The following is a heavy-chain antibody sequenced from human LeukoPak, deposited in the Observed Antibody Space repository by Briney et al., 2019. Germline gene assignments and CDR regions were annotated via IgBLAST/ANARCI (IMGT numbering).Heavy chain of an antibody. CDR2: IIPIFGTA. CDR3: ARAGIAAAGTLDY. D-gene: IGHD6-13*01. CDR1: GATFSSYA. Sequence: SVKLSCKASGATFSSYAISWVRQAPGQGLEWMGVIIPIFGTANYAQKFQGRVTITADGSTSTAYMELSSLRSEDTAVYYCARAGIAAAGTLDYWGQGTLVTVSS. J-gene: IGHJ4*02. V-gene: IGHV1-69*01.